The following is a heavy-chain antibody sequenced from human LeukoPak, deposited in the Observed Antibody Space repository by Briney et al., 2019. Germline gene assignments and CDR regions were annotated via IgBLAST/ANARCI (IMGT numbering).Heavy chain of an antibody. J-gene: IGHJ4*02. D-gene: IGHD3-10*01. CDR3: ARDRYAVRGVFDY. Sequence: ASVKVSCKASGYTFTSYYMHWVRQAPGQGLEWMGIINPSGGSTSYAQKFQGRVTMTTDTSTSTAYMELRSLRSDDTAVYYCARDRYAVRGVFDYWGQGTLVTVSS. CDR1: GYTFTSYY. CDR2: INPSGGST. V-gene: IGHV1-46*01.